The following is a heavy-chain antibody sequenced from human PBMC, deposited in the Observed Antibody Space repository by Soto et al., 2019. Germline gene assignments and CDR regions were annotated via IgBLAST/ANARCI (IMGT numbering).Heavy chain of an antibody. V-gene: IGHV1-18*04. CDR2: ISGYNGNT. CDR3: ARGGTGAYSSGRYDY. D-gene: IGHD6-19*01. J-gene: IGHJ4*02. CDR1: GYTFNIYG. Sequence: QVQLVQSGAEVKKPGASVMLSCKASGYTFNIYGISWVRQAPGQGLEWMGWISGYNGNTNYAHQLQGRVTVTTDKSTRTAYMKLRSLRSDDTAVYYWARGGTGAYSSGRYDYWGQGTLVTVSS.